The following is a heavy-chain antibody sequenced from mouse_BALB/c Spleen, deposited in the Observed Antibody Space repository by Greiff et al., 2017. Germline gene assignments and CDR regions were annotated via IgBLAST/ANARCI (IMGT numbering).Heavy chain of an antibody. CDR2: IWSGGST. D-gene: IGHD2-10*01. J-gene: IGHJ3*01. Sequence: VQLVESGPGLVQPSQSLSITCTVSGFSLTSYGVHWVRQSPGKGLEWLGVIWSGGSTDYNAAFISRLSISKDNSKSQVFFKMNSLQANDTAIYYCASSYYGNPFAYWGQGTLVTVSA. V-gene: IGHV2-2*02. CDR1: GFSLTSYG. CDR3: ASSYYGNPFAY.